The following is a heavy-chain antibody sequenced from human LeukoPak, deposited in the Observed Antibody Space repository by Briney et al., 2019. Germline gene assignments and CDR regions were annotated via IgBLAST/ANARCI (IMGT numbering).Heavy chain of an antibody. CDR2: IYHSGST. CDR3: ARDLSSWLDY. CDR1: GYSISSGYY. V-gene: IGHV4-38-2*02. J-gene: IGHJ4*02. D-gene: IGHD3-9*01. Sequence: PSETLSLTCAVSGYSISSGYYWGWIRQPPGKGLEWIGSIYHSGSTYYNPSLKSRVTISVDTSKNQFSLKLSSVTAADTAVYYCARDLSSWLDYWGQGTLVTVSS.